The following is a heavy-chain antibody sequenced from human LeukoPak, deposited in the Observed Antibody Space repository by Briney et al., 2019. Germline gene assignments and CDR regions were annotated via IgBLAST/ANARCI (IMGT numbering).Heavy chain of an antibody. V-gene: IGHV3-23*01. CDR3: AKGKLEMYNWNDEDRPS. CDR2: ISGSGGST. D-gene: IGHD1-1*01. CDR1: GFTFSSYA. J-gene: IGHJ5*02. Sequence: QTGGSLRLSCAASGFTFSSYAMSWVRQAPGKGLEWVSAISGSGGSTYYADSEKGRFSISRDNSKNTLYLQMNSLRAEDTAVYYCAKGKLEMYNWNDEDRPSWGQGTLVTVSS.